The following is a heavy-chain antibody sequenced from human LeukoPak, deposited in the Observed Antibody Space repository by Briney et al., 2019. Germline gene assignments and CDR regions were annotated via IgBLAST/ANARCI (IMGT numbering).Heavy chain of an antibody. Sequence: PSGTLSLTCTVSGGSMGSGYWWSWVRQPPGKGLEWIAEIYHTGSTSYNPSLKSRVTISIDKSQNQFSLKLSSVTAADTAVYYCAKSWAAAGHNPSDYWGQGTLVTVSS. J-gene: IGHJ4*02. V-gene: IGHV4-4*02. CDR2: IYHTGST. CDR1: GGSMGSGYW. D-gene: IGHD6-13*01. CDR3: AKSWAAAGHNPSDY.